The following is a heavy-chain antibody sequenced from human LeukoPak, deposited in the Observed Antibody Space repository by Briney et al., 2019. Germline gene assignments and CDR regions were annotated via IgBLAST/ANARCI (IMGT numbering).Heavy chain of an antibody. CDR3: ARGEWSSSPFDY. J-gene: IGHJ4*02. CDR2: ISSSSSYI. D-gene: IGHD6-6*01. CDR1: GFTFSSYA. Sequence: GGSLRLSCAASGFTFSSYAMSWVRQAPGKGLEWVSFISSSSSYIYYADSLKGRFTISRDNAKNSLYLQMNSLRAEDTAVYYCARGEWSSSPFDYWGQGTLVTVSS. V-gene: IGHV3-21*01.